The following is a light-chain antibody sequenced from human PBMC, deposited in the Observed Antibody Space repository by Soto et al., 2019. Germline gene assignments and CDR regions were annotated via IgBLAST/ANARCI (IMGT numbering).Light chain of an antibody. J-gene: IGKJ1*01. CDR3: HQYNSWWT. CDR1: QSISSW. Sequence: DIQMTQSPSTLSASVGDRDTITCRTSQSISSWLAWYKQKPGKAPKLLIYDASSLESGVPSRFRGSGSWTEFTLTISSLQPDDFATYYCHQYNSWWTFGQGTKV. CDR2: DAS. V-gene: IGKV1-5*01.